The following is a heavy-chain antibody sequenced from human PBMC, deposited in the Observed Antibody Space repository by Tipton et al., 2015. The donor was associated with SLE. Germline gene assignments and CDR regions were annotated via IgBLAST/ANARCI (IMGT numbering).Heavy chain of an antibody. CDR1: GDTFSSYA. Sequence: QVQLVQSGAEVKKPGSSVRVSCKASGDTFSSYAISWVRQAPGQGLEWMGGIIPVVDIAKYAQKFQGRVTITADKSTNTAYMELTSLRSEDTAMYYCARERPSGSSSSDYWGQGTLVTVSS. J-gene: IGHJ4*02. CDR2: IIPVVDIA. CDR3: ARERPSGSSSSDY. D-gene: IGHD6-6*01. V-gene: IGHV1-69*17.